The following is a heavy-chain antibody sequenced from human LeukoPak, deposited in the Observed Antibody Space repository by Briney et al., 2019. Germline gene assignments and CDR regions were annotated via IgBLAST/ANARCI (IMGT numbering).Heavy chain of an antibody. D-gene: IGHD6-19*01. CDR2: IYYSGST. V-gene: IGHV4-59*01. Sequence: SETLSLTCTVSGGSISSYYWSWIRQPPGKGLEWVGYIYYSGSTNYNPSLKSRVTISVDTSKNQFSLKLSSVTAADTAVYYCARGDSGWSSWYFDLWGRGTLVTVSS. CDR1: GGSISSYY. J-gene: IGHJ2*01. CDR3: ARGDSGWSSWYFDL.